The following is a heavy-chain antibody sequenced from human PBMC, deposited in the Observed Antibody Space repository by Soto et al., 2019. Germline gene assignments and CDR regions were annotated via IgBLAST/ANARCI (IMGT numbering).Heavy chain of an antibody. Sequence: SETLSLTCAVSGGSISSGGYSWSWIRQPPGKGLEWIGYIYYSGSTYYNPSLKSRVTISIDKSKNQFSLKLTSVNTADTAIYYCTRGGDPYKTGHWGQGTLVTVSS. CDR1: GGSISSGGYS. V-gene: IGHV4-30-2*02. CDR2: IYYSGST. J-gene: IGHJ4*02. CDR3: TRGGDPYKTGH. D-gene: IGHD2-21*01.